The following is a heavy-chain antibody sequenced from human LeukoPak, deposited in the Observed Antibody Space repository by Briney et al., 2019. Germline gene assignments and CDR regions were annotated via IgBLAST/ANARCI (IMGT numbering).Heavy chain of an antibody. CDR1: GGSISSYY. V-gene: IGHV4-59*01. Sequence: SETLSLTCTVSGGSISSYYWSWIRQPPGKGLEWIGYIYYSGSTNYNPSLKSRVTISVDTSKNQFSLKLSSVTAADTAVYYCARASLGGAAFDIWGQGTMVTVSS. J-gene: IGHJ3*02. CDR2: IYYSGST. CDR3: ARASLGGAAFDI.